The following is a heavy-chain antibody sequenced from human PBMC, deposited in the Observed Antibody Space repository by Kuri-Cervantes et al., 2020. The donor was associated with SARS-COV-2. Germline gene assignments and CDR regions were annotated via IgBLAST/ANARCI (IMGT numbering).Heavy chain of an antibody. CDR3: ARAFPRSYVGY. CDR1: GGSFSGYY. J-gene: IGHJ4*02. V-gene: IGHV4-34*01. D-gene: IGHD5-18*01. CDR2: INHSGST. Sequence: SETLSLTCAVYGGSFSGYYWSWIRQPPGKGLEWIGEINHSGSTNYNPSLKSRATISVDTSKNQFSLKLSSVTAADTAVYYCARAFPRSYVGYWGQGTLVTVSS.